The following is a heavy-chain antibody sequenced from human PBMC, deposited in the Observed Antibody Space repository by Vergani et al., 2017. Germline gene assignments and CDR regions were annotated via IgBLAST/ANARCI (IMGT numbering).Heavy chain of an antibody. CDR2: ISGSGGST. J-gene: IGHJ6*02. D-gene: IGHD6-19*01. Sequence: EVQLLESGGGLVQPGGSLRLSCAASGFTFSSYAMSWVRQAPGKGLEWVSAISGSGGSTYYADSVKGRFTISRDNSKNTLYLQMNSLRAEDTAVYYCAKTPLQWLVPGDYYYGMDVWGQGTTVTVSS. CDR3: AKTPLQWLVPGDYYYGMDV. V-gene: IGHV3-23*01. CDR1: GFTFSSYA.